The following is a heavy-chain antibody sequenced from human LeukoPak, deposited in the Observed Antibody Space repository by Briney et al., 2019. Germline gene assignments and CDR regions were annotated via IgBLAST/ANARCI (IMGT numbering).Heavy chain of an antibody. CDR3: ARGLDDGYSYGLDY. CDR2: ISSSGTTI. D-gene: IGHD5-18*01. CDR1: GFTFSSYE. V-gene: IGHV3-48*03. Sequence: GGSLRLSCAASGFTFSSYEMNWVRQAPGKGLEWVSDISSSGTTIHYADSVKGRFTISGDNAKNSLYLQMSSLRAEDTAVYYCARGLDDGYSYGLDYWGQGTLVTVSS. J-gene: IGHJ4*02.